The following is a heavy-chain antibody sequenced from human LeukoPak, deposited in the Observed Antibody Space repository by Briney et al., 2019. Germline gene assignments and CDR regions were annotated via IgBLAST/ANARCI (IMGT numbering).Heavy chain of an antibody. CDR2: MNPNSGNT. CDR3: MRASPLTGADADAFDI. CDR1: GYTFTGYD. J-gene: IGHJ3*02. D-gene: IGHD1-20*01. V-gene: IGHV1-8*01. Sequence: ASVKVSCKASGYTFTGYDINWVRQAPGQGLEWMGWMNPNSGNTGYAQKFQGRVTMTRNTSISTAYMELSSLRSEDTAVYYCMRASPLTGADADAFDIWGQGTMVTVSS.